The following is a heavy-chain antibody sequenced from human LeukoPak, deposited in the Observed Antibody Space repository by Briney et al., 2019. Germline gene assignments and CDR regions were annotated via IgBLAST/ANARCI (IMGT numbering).Heavy chain of an antibody. CDR3: ARGRGTSGSNRDFYYYYYMDV. J-gene: IGHJ6*03. D-gene: IGHD2-15*01. V-gene: IGHV1-3*01. Sequence: ASVKVSCKASGYIFTDYAIHWLRQAPAQRPEWMGWMNGGNGNTKYSQKFQGRITLIRDTSAATAYMELSSLRHDDLAVYYCARGRGTSGSNRDFYYYYYMDVWGKGTTVTVSS. CDR2: MNGGNGNT. CDR1: GYIFTDYA.